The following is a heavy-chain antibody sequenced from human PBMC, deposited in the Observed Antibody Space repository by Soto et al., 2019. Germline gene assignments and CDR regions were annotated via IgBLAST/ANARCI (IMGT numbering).Heavy chain of an antibody. Sequence: EVQLVESGGGLVKPGGSLRLSCAASGFTFSSYSMNWVRQAPGKGLEWVSSMSSSSSYIYYADSVKGRFTISRDNAKNSLYLQTNSLRAEDTAVYYCARAPPPHCSSTSCYLYSYYYMDVWGKGTTVTVSS. CDR3: ARAPPPHCSSTSCYLYSYYYMDV. CDR2: MSSSSSYI. CDR1: GFTFSSYS. D-gene: IGHD2-2*01. V-gene: IGHV3-21*01. J-gene: IGHJ6*03.